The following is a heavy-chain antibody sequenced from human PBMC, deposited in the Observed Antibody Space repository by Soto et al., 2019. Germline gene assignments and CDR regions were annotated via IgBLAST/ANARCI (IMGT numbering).Heavy chain of an antibody. Sequence: GGSLRLSCAASGFTFSNAWMSWVRQAPGKGLEWVGRIKSKTDGGTTEYAAPVKGRFTISRDASKNTLYLQMNSLKTDDTAVYYCTTIVVVPAASIDYLGQGTLVTVSS. CDR3: TTIVVVPAASIDY. D-gene: IGHD2-2*01. CDR1: GFTFSNAW. CDR2: IKSKTDGGTT. J-gene: IGHJ4*02. V-gene: IGHV3-15*01.